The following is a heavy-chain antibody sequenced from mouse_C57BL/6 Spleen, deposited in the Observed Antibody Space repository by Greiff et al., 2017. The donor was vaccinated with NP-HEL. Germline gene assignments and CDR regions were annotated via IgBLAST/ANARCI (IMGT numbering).Heavy chain of an antibody. CDR1: GYTFTDYE. CDR2: IDPETGGT. V-gene: IGHV1-15*01. D-gene: IGHD2-4*01. Sequence: QVQLQQSGAELVRPGASVTLSCKASGYTFTDYEMHWVKQTPVHGLEWIGAIDPETGGTAYNQKFKGKAILTADKSSSTAYMELRSLTSEDSAVYYCTRSPYYDYYWGQGTTLTVSS. CDR3: TRSPYYDYY. J-gene: IGHJ2*01.